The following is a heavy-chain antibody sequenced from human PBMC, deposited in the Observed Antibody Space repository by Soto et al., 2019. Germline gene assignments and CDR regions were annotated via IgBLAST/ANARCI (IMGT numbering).Heavy chain of an antibody. D-gene: IGHD2-21*01. CDR2: IYYSGTT. V-gene: IGHV4-28*01. J-gene: IGHJ4*02. CDR1: GYSISSSNW. CDR3: ARRHIQGPIDY. Sequence: QVQLQESGPGLVKPSDTLSLTCAVSGYSISSSNWWGWIRQPPGKGLEWIGYIYYSGTTYYNPSLKSRVTISVDTPKNQFALKLTSVTAVDTAVSYCARRHIQGPIDYWGQGTLVTVSS.